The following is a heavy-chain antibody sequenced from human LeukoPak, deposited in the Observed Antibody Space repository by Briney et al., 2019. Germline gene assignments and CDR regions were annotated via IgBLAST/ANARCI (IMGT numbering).Heavy chain of an antibody. D-gene: IGHD3-22*01. CDR3: ACSNYYDSSGHATEELDY. Sequence: SETLSLTCAVYGGSFSGYYWSWLRQPPGKGLEWIGEINHSGSTKYNPSLKSRVTISVDTSKNQFSLKLSSVTAADTAVYYCACSNYYDSSGHATEELDYWGQGTLVTVSS. V-gene: IGHV4-34*01. CDR2: INHSGST. J-gene: IGHJ4*02. CDR1: GGSFSGYY.